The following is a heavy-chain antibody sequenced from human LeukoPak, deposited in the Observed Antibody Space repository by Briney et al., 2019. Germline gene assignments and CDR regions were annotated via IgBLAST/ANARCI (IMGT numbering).Heavy chain of an antibody. CDR3: AKDAWIQLWLMLGAFDN. D-gene: IGHD5-18*01. CDR1: GFTFSSYA. CDR2: ISGSGGST. J-gene: IGHJ3*02. Sequence: GGSLRLSCAASGFTFSSYAMSWVRQAPGKGLEWVSAISGSGGSTYYADSVKGRFTISRDNSKNTLYLQMNSLRAEDTAVYYCAKDAWIQLWLMLGAFDNWGQGTMVTVSS. V-gene: IGHV3-23*01.